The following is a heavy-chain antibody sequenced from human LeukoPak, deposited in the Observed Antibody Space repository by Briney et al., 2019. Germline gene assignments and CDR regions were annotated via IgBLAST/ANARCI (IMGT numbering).Heavy chain of an antibody. CDR3: ASGGADSGSLFDY. D-gene: IGHD5-12*01. V-gene: IGHV4-30-4*01. CDR2: IYYSGSTSGSTT. Sequence: SETLSLTCTVSGGSISSGDHYWSWIRQPPGKGLEWIGYIYYSGSTSGSTTYYNPSLKSRVTVSVDTSKNRFSLKLSSVTAADTAVYHCASGGADSGSLFDYWGQGTLVTLSS. CDR1: GGSISSGDHY. J-gene: IGHJ4*02.